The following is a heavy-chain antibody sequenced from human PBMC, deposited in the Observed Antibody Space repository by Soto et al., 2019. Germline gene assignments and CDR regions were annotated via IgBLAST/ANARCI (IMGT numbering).Heavy chain of an antibody. CDR3: ARDLRPRGIAARPGVAY. CDR2: ISSSSSYI. J-gene: IGHJ4*02. V-gene: IGHV3-21*01. D-gene: IGHD6-6*01. Sequence: PGGSLRLSCAASGFTFSSYSMNWVRQAPGKGLEWVSSISSSSSYIYYADSVKGRFTISRDNAKNSLYLQMNSLRAEDTAVYYCARDLRPRGIAARPGVAYWGQGTLVTVSS. CDR1: GFTFSSYS.